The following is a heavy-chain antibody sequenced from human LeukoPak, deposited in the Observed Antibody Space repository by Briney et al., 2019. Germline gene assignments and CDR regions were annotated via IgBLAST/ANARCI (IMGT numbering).Heavy chain of an antibody. V-gene: IGHV3-30*02. CDR1: GFTFSSYG. CDR3: AHLLSLVDVVLVPAARGAFDM. Sequence: GGSLRLSCAASGFTFSSYGIHWVRQAPGKGLEWVAVISSDGSNKYYVDSVKGRFTISRDNSKNTLYLQMNSLRAEDTAVYYCAHLLSLVDVVLVPAARGAFDMWGHGTMVTVSS. CDR2: ISSDGSNK. J-gene: IGHJ3*02. D-gene: IGHD2-2*01.